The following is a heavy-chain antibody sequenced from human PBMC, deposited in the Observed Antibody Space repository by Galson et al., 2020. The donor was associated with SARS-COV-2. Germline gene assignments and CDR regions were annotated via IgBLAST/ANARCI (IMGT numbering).Heavy chain of an antibody. Sequence: GESLKISCKGSGHTFTDYWIGWVRQMPGTGLEWLGIINPGDSNTRYSPSFQGQVTISADKSITTAYLQWGSLKASDTAMYYCARQPHGVFGMDVWGQGTTVTVSS. CDR2: INPGDSNT. V-gene: IGHV5-51*01. CDR1: GHTFTDYW. J-gene: IGHJ6*02. CDR3: ARQPHGVFGMDV. D-gene: IGHD4-17*01.